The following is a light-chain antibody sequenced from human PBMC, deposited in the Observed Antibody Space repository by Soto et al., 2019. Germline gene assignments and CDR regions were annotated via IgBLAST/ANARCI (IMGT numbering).Light chain of an antibody. CDR2: DAS. J-gene: IGKJ1*01. Sequence: DIQMTQSPSSLSASVGDRVIITCRASQNINNFLNWYQRKPGKAPNLLIYDASIFQSGVPSRFSGSGSGTDFTLTISILQPEDFATYYCQQSYTTPWTFGQGTKVEIK. CDR3: QQSYTTPWT. V-gene: IGKV1-39*01. CDR1: QNINNF.